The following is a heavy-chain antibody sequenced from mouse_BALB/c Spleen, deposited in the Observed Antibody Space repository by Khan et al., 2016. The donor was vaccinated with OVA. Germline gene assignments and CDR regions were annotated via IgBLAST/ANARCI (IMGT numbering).Heavy chain of an antibody. CDR2: ISYSGSS. CDR3: ARGVGYFDY. J-gene: IGHJ2*01. CDR1: GYSITSDYA. V-gene: IGHV3-2*02. Sequence: EVKLQESGPGLVKPSQSLSLTCTVTGYSITSDYAWNWIRQFPGNKLEWMGYISYSGSSLYNPSLTSRISLTRDTSKNQFFLQLNSVTTADTATYDCARGVGYFDYGGQGTTLTVSS.